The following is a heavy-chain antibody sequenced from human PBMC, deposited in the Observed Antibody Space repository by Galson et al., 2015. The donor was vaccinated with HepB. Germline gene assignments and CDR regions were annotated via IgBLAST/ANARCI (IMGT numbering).Heavy chain of an antibody. CDR2: ISGDASRT. D-gene: IGHD2-8*02. J-gene: IGHJ4*02. Sequence: SLRLSCAASGFTFSSSAMSWVRQTPGKGLEWVTAISGDASRTYYADSVKGRFTISRDDSKNTLYLQINSLRADDTAIYYCARDSTGARGFDYWGQGTLVTVSS. V-gene: IGHV3-23*01. CDR3: ARDSTGARGFDY. CDR1: GFTFSSSA.